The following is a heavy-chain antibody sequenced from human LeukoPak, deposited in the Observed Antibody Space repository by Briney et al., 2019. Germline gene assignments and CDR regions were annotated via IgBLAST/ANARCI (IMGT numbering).Heavy chain of an antibody. CDR2: ISGSVART. Sequence: GGSLRLSCAAAGFTFSDYAMPWLRQAPGKGLEWVSAISGSVARTDYADSVKGRFTISRDNSANTLYLQMKSLRAEDTAVYYCAKARIPHYYYYYGMDVWGQGTTVSVSS. J-gene: IGHJ6*02. CDR1: GFTFSDYA. CDR3: AKARIPHYYYYYGMDV. V-gene: IGHV3-23*01. D-gene: IGHD2-2*02.